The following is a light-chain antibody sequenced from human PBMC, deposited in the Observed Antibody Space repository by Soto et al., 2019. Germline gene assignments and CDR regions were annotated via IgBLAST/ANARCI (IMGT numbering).Light chain of an antibody. CDR2: GAS. Sequence: ENVLTQSPGTLSLSPGERATLSCRASQSISSSYLAWYQQKPGHPPRLLIYGASNRATGIPDRFSGSGSGTEFTLTISTLEPEDFAVYYCQQYSGSPPLTFGGGNKVEIK. V-gene: IGKV3-20*01. CDR3: QQYSGSPPLT. J-gene: IGKJ4*01. CDR1: QSISSSY.